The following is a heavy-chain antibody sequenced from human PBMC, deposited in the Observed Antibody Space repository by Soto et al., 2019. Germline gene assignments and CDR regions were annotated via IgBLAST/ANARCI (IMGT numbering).Heavy chain of an antibody. CDR1: GGTFSIYA. D-gene: IGHD1-1*01. V-gene: IGHV1-69*13. CDR2: IIPIFGTA. J-gene: IGHJ4*02. CDR3: AREVEYGRVH. Sequence: SVKVSCKASGGTFSIYAISWVRQAPGQGLEWMGGIIPIFGTANYAQKFQGRVTITADESTSTAYMELSSLRSEDTAVYYCAREVEYGRVHWGQGTLVTVSS.